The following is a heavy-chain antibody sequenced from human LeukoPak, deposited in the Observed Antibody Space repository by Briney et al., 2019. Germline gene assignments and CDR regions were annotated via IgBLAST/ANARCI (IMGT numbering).Heavy chain of an antibody. V-gene: IGHV4-59*08. D-gene: IGHD1-26*01. J-gene: IGHJ4*02. CDR2: IYYSGNT. CDR1: GGSISSYY. CDR3: ARRAKNAYCFDY. Sequence: SETLSLTCAVSGGSISSYYWSWIRQPPGKGLEWIGYIYYSGNTNYNPSLKSRVTISVDTSKNQFSLKLSSVTAADTAVYYCARRAKNAYCFDYWGQGTLVTVSS.